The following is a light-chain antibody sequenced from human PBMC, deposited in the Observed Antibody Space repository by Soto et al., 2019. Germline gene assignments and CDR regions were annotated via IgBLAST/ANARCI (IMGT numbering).Light chain of an antibody. Sequence: QAVLTQPPSVSAAPGQKVTISCSGSSSNIENNYVSWYQQLPGTAPKLLIYDNNKRPSGIPDRFSGSKSGTSATLGITGLQTGDEAEYYCGTWDNSLSAGVFGGGTQLTVL. CDR2: DNN. CDR1: SSNIENNY. J-gene: IGLJ2*01. CDR3: GTWDNSLSAGV. V-gene: IGLV1-51*01.